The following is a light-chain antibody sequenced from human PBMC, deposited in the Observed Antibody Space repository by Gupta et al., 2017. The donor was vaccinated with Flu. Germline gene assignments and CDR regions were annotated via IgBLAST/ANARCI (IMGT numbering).Light chain of an antibody. J-gene: IGKJ5*01. CDR1: QSLSSY. V-gene: IGKV3-11*01. CDR3: QQRSNWLA. Sequence: EIVLTQSPATLSLSPGERATLSCMASQSLSSYLAWYQQKPGQAPRLLIYDATNRATGIPARFSGSGSGTDFTLTISSLEPEDFAVYYCQQRSNWLAFGQGTRLETK. CDR2: DAT.